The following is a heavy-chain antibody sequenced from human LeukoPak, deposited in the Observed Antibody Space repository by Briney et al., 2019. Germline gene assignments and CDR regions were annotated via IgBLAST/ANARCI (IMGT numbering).Heavy chain of an antibody. Sequence: ASVKLSFKSSGYTFTSYYMHWVRQCPGQGLEWMGIINPSGGSTSYAQKFPGRVTMTRDMYTSTVYMDLSSLRSEDTAVYYCARVSDYGEGIDYWGQGTLVTVSS. D-gene: IGHD4-17*01. CDR2: INPSGGST. CDR3: ARVSDYGEGIDY. CDR1: GYTFTSYY. V-gene: IGHV1-46*01. J-gene: IGHJ4*02.